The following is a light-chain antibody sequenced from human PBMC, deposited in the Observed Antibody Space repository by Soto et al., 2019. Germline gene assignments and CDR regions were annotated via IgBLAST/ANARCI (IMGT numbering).Light chain of an antibody. J-gene: IGKJ2*01. CDR3: QQRSSWPLYT. Sequence: EIVLTQSPATLSLSPGERATLSCRASQCVSSYLAWYQQKPGQAPRLLIYDASNRATGIPARFSGSGTGTAFSLTISSLEPDDFAVYYCQQRSSWPLYTFGQGTKLEIK. V-gene: IGKV3-11*01. CDR2: DAS. CDR1: QCVSSY.